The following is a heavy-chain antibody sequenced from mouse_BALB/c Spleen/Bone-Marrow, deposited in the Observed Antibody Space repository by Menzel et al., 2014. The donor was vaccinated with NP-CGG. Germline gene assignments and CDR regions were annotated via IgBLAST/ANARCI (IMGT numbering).Heavy chain of an antibody. D-gene: IGHD1-1*01. V-gene: IGHV1-80*01. CDR2: IFPVNADT. Sequence: VEVLVGAGSSVKISCKASGYVFTDYWMNWLRQRPGQGLEWIGQIFPVNADTNYKANFKDKVTLTADKSSTTAYMQLNSLTSEDSAVYFCARFATGSFAYWGQGTLVTVSA. CDR3: ARFATGSFAY. J-gene: IGHJ3*01. CDR1: GYVFTDYW.